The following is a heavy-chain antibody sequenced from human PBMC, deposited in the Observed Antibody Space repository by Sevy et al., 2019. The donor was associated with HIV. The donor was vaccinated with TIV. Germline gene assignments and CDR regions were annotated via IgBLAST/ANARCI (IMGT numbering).Heavy chain of an antibody. D-gene: IGHD4-17*01. V-gene: IGHV3-48*02. CDR3: ARDRGATVTPFDY. CDR1: GFTFSSYS. CDR2: ISSSSSTI. Sequence: GGSLRLSCAASGFTFSSYSMNWVRQAPGKGLEWVSYISSSSSTIYYADSVKGRVTISRDNVKNSLYLQMNRLRDEDTAVYYCARDRGATVTPFDYWGQGTLVTVSS. J-gene: IGHJ4*02.